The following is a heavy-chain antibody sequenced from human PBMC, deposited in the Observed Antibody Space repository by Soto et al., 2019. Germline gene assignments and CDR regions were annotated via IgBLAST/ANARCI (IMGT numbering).Heavy chain of an antibody. CDR3: ARHYDSSGYYPNWFDP. CDR2: IYYSGST. CDR1: GGSISSSSYY. V-gene: IGHV4-39*01. J-gene: IGHJ5*02. Sequence: LSLTCTVSGGSISSSSYYWGWIRQPPGKGLEWIGSIYYSGSTYYNPSLKSRVTISVDTPKNQFSLKLSSVTAADTAVYYCARHYDSSGYYPNWFDPWGQGTLVTVSS. D-gene: IGHD3-22*01.